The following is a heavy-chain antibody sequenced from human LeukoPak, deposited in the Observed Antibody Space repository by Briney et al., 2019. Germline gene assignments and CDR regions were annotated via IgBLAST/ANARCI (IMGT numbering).Heavy chain of an antibody. V-gene: IGHV4-59*08. CDR1: GAPITRYY. Sequence: SETLSLTCTVSGAPITRYYWSWIRQPPGKGLEWIGYIYYTGSANYNPSLKSRVSISVDTSKNQFSLRLSSVTAADTAVYYCARGKYDTSGYYQQFDFWGQGTLVTVSS. J-gene: IGHJ4*02. D-gene: IGHD3-22*01. CDR3: ARGKYDTSGYYQQFDF. CDR2: IYYTGSA.